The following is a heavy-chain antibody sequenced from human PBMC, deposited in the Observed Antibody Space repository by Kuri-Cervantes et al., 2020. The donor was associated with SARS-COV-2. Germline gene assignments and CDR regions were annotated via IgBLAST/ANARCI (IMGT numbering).Heavy chain of an antibody. V-gene: IGHV3-33*08. CDR3: ARDGDY. Sequence: GGSLRLSCAASGFTFSDDYMSWIRQAPGKGLEWVAVIWYDGSNKYYADSVKGRFTISRDDSKNTLYLQMDSLRDDDTAVYYCARDGDYWGQGTLVTVSS. J-gene: IGHJ4*02. CDR1: GFTFSDDY. CDR2: IWYDGSNK.